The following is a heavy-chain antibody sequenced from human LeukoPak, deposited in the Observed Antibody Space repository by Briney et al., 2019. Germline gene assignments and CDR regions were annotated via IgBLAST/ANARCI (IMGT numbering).Heavy chain of an antibody. CDR1: GYSFTSYW. J-gene: IGHJ3*02. V-gene: IGHV5-51*01. CDR3: ASGRVYYYDSSGYYYGRDDAFDI. D-gene: IGHD3-22*01. Sequence: GESLKLSCKGSGYSFTSYWIGWVRQMPGKGLEWMGIIYPGDSDTSYSPSFQGQVTISADKSISTAYLQWSRLKASDTAMYYCASGRVYYYDSSGYYYGRDDAFDIWGQGTMVTVSS. CDR2: IYPGDSDT.